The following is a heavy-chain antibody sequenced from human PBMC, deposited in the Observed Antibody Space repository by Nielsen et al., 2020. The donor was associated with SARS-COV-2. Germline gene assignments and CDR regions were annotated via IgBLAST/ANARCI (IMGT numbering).Heavy chain of an antibody. CDR3: ARGTAGVAMIVVVKHYYYYGMDV. Sequence: PGKGLEWIGEINHSGSTNYNPSLKSRVTISVDTSKNQFSLKLSSVTAADTAVYYCARGTAGVAMIVVVKHYYYYGMDVWGQGTTVTVSS. J-gene: IGHJ6*02. D-gene: IGHD3-22*01. V-gene: IGHV4-34*01. CDR2: INHSGST.